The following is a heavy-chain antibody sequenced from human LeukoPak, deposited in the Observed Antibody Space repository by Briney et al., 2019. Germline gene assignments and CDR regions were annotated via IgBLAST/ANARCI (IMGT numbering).Heavy chain of an antibody. Sequence: PGGSLRLSCVASGITFSNYAVSWVRQAPEKGLDWVSVISGSAHKIRYADSVKGRFTISRDNSENIVYLQMSNLRVEDTAVYYCAGRPTGYSSGYIHWGQGTLVTVSS. CDR3: AGRPTGYSSGYIH. CDR1: GITFSNYA. J-gene: IGHJ4*02. D-gene: IGHD5-18*01. V-gene: IGHV3-23*01. CDR2: ISGSAHKI.